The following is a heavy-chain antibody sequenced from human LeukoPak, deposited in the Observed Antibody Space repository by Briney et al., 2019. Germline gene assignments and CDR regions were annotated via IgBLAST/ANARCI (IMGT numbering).Heavy chain of an antibody. CDR3: ASGGFLSGSFPFDY. V-gene: IGHV3-13*01. CDR1: GFTFSSYD. J-gene: IGHJ4*02. Sequence: GGSLRLSCAASGFTFSSYDMHWVRHATGKGLEWVSAIGTAGDTYYPGSVKGRFTISRENAKNSLYLQMNSLRAGDTAVYYCASGGFLSGSFPFDYWGQGTLVTVSS. CDR2: IGTAGDT. D-gene: IGHD1-26*01.